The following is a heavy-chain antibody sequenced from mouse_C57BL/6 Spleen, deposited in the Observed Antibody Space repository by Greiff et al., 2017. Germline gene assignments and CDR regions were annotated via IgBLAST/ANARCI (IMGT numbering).Heavy chain of an antibody. CDR1: GYTFTSYW. V-gene: IGHV1-50*01. Sequence: QVQLQQPGAELVKPGASVKLSCKASGYTFTSYWMQWVKQRPGQGLEWIGEIDPSDSYTNYNQKFKGKATLTVDTSSSTAYMQLSSLTSEDSAVYYCASRVMPDFDYWGQGTTLTVSS. D-gene: IGHD2-2*01. CDR2: IDPSDSYT. CDR3: ASRVMPDFDY. J-gene: IGHJ2*01.